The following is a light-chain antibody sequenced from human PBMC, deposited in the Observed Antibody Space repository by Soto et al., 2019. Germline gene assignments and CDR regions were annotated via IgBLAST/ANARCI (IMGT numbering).Light chain of an antibody. CDR3: AAWDDSLNGRV. J-gene: IGLJ1*01. V-gene: IGLV1-44*01. CDR2: SGN. Sequence: QSVLTQPPSASGTPGQRVTISCSGSSSNIRSNTVNWYQHLPGTAPKLLIYSGNQRPSGVPDRFSGSKSGTSASLAISGRKSEDEADYYCAAWDDSLNGRVFGTGTKVTVL. CDR1: SSNIRSNT.